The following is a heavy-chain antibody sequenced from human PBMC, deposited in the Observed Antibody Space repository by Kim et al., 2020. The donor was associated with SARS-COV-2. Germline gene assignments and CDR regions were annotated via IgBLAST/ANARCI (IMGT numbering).Heavy chain of an antibody. CDR1: GFTFDDYA. CDR3: AKGGDSSGYYGHWYFDL. D-gene: IGHD3-22*01. Sequence: GGSLRLSCAASGFTFDDYAMHWVRQAPGKGLEWVSLISGDGGSTYYADSVKGRFTISRDNSKNSLYLQMNSLRTEDTALYYCAKGGDSSGYYGHWYFDLWGRGTLVTVSS. V-gene: IGHV3-43*02. CDR2: ISGDGGST. J-gene: IGHJ2*01.